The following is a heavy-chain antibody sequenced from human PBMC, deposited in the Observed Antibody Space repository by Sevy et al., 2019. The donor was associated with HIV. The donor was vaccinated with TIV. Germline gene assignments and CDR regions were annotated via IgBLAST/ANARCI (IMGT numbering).Heavy chain of an antibody. D-gene: IGHD6-19*01. CDR1: GFNFASYD. J-gene: IGHJ6*02. CDR2: MNTNTGNT. CDR3: ARVSGWHLRYGMDV. Sequence: ASVKVSCKASGFNFASYDIYWVRQATGQELESMGWMNTNTGNTGFAQKFQGRVTMTRNTSITTAYMELSNLRSEDTAVYYCARVSGWHLRYGMDVWGQGTTVTVSS. V-gene: IGHV1-8*02.